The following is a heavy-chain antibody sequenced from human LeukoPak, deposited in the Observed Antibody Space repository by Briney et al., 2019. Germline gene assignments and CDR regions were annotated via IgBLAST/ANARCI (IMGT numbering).Heavy chain of an antibody. D-gene: IGHD5-18*01. Sequence: PSETLSLTCAVYGGSFSGYYWSWIRRPPGKGLEWIGEINHSGSTNYNPSLKSRVTISVDTSKNQFSLKLSSVTAADTAVYYCARGPRRGYSYGPFDYWGQGTLVTVSS. CDR3: ARGPRRGYSYGPFDY. J-gene: IGHJ4*02. CDR1: GGSFSGYY. V-gene: IGHV4-34*01. CDR2: INHSGST.